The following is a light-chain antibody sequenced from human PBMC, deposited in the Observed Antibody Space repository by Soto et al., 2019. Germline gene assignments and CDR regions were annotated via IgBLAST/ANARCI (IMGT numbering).Light chain of an antibody. Sequence: QSVLTQPPSASGTPGQRVTISCSGSSSNIGRNTVNWYQQFPGTAPKLLIYSNDQWPSGVPDRFSGSKSGTSASLAISGLQSEDEPDYYCAAWDDSLNGYVFGTGTKVTVL. CDR2: SND. CDR3: AAWDDSLNGYV. J-gene: IGLJ1*01. CDR1: SSNIGRNT. V-gene: IGLV1-44*01.